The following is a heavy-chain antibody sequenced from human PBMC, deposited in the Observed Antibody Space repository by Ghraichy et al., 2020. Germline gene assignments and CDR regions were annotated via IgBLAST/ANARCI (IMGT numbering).Heavy chain of an antibody. V-gene: IGHV4-34*01. CDR3: ARGGDYSNC. CDR2: INDRGTT. J-gene: IGHJ4*02. CDR1: GGSFSGYY. D-gene: IGHD4-11*01. Sequence: SETLSLTCVVYGGSFSGYYWSWIRQPPGKGLEWIGEINDRGTTDSNPSLKSRVTISVDTSKRQFSLKLSSVTAADTAVYYCARGGDYSNCWGQGSLVTVSS.